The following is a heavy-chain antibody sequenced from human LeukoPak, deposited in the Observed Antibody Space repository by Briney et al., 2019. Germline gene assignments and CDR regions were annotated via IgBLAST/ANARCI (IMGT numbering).Heavy chain of an antibody. V-gene: IGHV1-2*02. CDR2: INPNSGGT. Sequence: ASVKVSCKASGYTFTGYYMHWVRQAPGQGLEWMGWINPNSGGTNYAQKFQGRVTMTRDTSTNTVYMELSSLRSEDTAVYYCARGPSITMVRGGQWCYYMDVWGKGTTVTISS. CDR3: ARGPSITMVRGGQWCYYMDV. J-gene: IGHJ6*03. CDR1: GYTFTGYY. D-gene: IGHD3-10*01.